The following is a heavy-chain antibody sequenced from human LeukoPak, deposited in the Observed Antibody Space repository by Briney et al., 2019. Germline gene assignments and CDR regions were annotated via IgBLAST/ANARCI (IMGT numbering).Heavy chain of an antibody. V-gene: IGHV3-30-3*01. D-gene: IGHD1-14*01. CDR3: TRLAAAGSGRWAPDY. J-gene: IGHJ4*02. CDR1: GFTFSSYA. Sequence: GGSLRLSCAASGFTFSSYAMHWVRQAPGKGLEWVAVISYDGSNKYYADSVKGRFTISRDNAKNSVYLQMSGLTTEDTAVYYCTRLAAAGSGRWAPDYWGQGTLVTVSS. CDR2: ISYDGSNK.